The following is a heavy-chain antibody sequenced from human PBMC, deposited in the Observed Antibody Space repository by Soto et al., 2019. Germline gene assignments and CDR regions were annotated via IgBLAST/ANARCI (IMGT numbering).Heavy chain of an antibody. V-gene: IGHV1-2*04. Sequence: GASVKVSCKASGYTFTSYYMHWVRLAPGRGLEWMGWINPNSGGTNYAQKFQGWVTMTRDTSISTAYMELSRLRSDDTAVYYCARDSSGWSNAFDIWGQGTMVTVSS. CDR1: GYTFTSYY. CDR2: INPNSGGT. J-gene: IGHJ3*02. D-gene: IGHD6-13*01. CDR3: ARDSSGWSNAFDI.